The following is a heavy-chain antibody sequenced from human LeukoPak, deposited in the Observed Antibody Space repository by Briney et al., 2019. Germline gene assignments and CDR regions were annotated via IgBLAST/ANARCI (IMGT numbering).Heavy chain of an antibody. CDR3: ATAAGIVGATLDAFDI. J-gene: IGHJ3*02. D-gene: IGHD1-26*01. Sequence: PGGSLRLSCAASGFTFNSYSLHWVRQTPVKGLEWVAVISYDGSQKYYADSVKGRFTVSRDNSKNTAYLQMNSLRPEDTAVYYCATAAGIVGATLDAFDIWGQGTMVTVSS. V-gene: IGHV3-30*04. CDR2: ISYDGSQK. CDR1: GFTFNSYS.